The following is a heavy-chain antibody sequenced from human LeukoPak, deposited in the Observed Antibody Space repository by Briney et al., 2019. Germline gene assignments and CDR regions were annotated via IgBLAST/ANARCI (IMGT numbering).Heavy chain of an antibody. J-gene: IGHJ5*02. CDR1: GGSISSGGYY. D-gene: IGHD4-11*01. CDR3: ARDTTTVTTGGFDP. Sequence: SETLSLTCTVSGGSISSGGYYWSWIRQHPGKGLEWIGYIYYSGSTSYNPSLKSRITISVDTSKNQFSLKLSSVTAADTAVYYCARDTTTVTTGGFDPWGQGTLVTVSS. V-gene: IGHV4-31*03. CDR2: IYYSGST.